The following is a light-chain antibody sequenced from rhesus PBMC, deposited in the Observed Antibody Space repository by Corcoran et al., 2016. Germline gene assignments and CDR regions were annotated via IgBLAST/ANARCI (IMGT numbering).Light chain of an antibody. CDR3: QQHYSWPLT. CDR2: DAS. CDR1: RSVSNN. Sequence: IVMTQSPVTLSLSPGERATLSCRAGRSVSNNLGWYQQKPGQAPKVLIYDASSRATGIPDRFSGSGSGTEFTLTISSLAPEDVGVYFCQQHYSWPLTFGGGTKVELK. V-gene: IGKV3-42*01. J-gene: IGKJ4*01.